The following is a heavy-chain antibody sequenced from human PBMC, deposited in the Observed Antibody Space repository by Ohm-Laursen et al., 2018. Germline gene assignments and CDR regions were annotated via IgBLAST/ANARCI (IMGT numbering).Heavy chain of an antibody. CDR3: AMSYQLLFWFDP. Sequence: SQTLSLTCTVSGGSISSFYWSWLRQPPGKGLEWIGYIYYTGSTNYNPSLKSRVTISVDTSKNQFSLKLSSVTAADTAVYYCAMSYQLLFWFDPWGQGTLVTVSS. J-gene: IGHJ5*02. D-gene: IGHD2-2*01. V-gene: IGHV4-59*08. CDR2: IYYTGST. CDR1: GGSISSFY.